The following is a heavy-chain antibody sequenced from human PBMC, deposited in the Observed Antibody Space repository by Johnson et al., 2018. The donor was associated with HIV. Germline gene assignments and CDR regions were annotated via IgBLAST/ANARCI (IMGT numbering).Heavy chain of an antibody. CDR1: GISVTRNY. V-gene: IGHV3-66*02. J-gene: IGHJ3*02. D-gene: IGHD3-22*01. CDR2: IYSGDNT. Sequence: VQLVESGGGLVQPGGSLRLSCAGSGISVTRNYMSWVLQAPGKGLEWVSLIYSGDNTKYADSVKGRFTISRDNSKNTLYLQMNSLRAEDTAVYYCAKIRITMIVVVEGVDAFDIWGQGTMVTVSS. CDR3: AKIRITMIVVVEGVDAFDI.